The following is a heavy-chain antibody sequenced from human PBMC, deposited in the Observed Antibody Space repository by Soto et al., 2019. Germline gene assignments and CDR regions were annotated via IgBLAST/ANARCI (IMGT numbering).Heavy chain of an antibody. V-gene: IGHV3-23*01. D-gene: IGHD5-12*01. CDR3: AKLQGGYEYYYYYYMDV. CDR2: ISGSGGST. CDR1: GFTFSSYA. Sequence: GGSLRLSCAASGFTFSSYAMSWVRQAPGKGLEWVSAISGSGGSTYYADSVKGRFTISRDNSKNTLYLQMNSLRAEDTAVYYCAKLQGGYEYYYYYYMDVWGKGTTVTVSS. J-gene: IGHJ6*03.